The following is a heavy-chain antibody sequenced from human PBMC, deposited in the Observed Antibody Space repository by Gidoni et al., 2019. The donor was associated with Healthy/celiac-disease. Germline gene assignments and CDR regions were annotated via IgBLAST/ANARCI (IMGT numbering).Heavy chain of an antibody. CDR2: IRSKANSYAT. D-gene: IGHD6-6*01. CDR3: TRLQLVSDY. V-gene: IGHV3-73*02. CDR1: GFTFSGSA. J-gene: IGHJ4*02. Sequence: EVQLLESGGGLVQPGGSLKLSCAASGFTFSGSAMHWVRQASGKGLEWVGRIRSKANSYATAYAASVKGRFTIARDDSKNTAYLQMNSLKTEDTAVYYCTRLQLVSDYWGQGTLVTVSS.